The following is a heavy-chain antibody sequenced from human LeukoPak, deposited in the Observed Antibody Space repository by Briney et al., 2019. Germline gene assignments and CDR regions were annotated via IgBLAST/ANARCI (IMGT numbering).Heavy chain of an antibody. V-gene: IGHV3-21*01. CDR3: ARASDSSGYYSYFDH. D-gene: IGHD3-22*01. CDR1: GFTFSSYS. CDR2: ISSGSSYI. J-gene: IGHJ1*01. Sequence: GGSLRLSCAASGFTFSSYSMNWVRQAPGKGLEWVSSISSGSSYIYYADSVKGRFTISRDNAKNSLYLQMNSLRAEDTAVYYCARASDSSGYYSYFDHWGQGNLVTVSS.